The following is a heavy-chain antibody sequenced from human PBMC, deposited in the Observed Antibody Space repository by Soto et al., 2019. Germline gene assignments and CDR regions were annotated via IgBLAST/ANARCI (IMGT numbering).Heavy chain of an antibody. J-gene: IGHJ3*02. D-gene: IGHD3-3*01. V-gene: IGHV3-9*01. CDR1: GFTFGDYG. CDR2: ISWNSGNI. CDR3: VKDGLTSVFGLVHDGSDI. Sequence: HPGGSLRLSCVASGFTFGDYGMHWVRQAPGRGPEWVSGISWNSGNIGYAETVKGRFTISRDNAKNSLYLQMNSLRAEDTALYYCVKDGLTSVFGLVHDGSDIWGHGTMVTVSS.